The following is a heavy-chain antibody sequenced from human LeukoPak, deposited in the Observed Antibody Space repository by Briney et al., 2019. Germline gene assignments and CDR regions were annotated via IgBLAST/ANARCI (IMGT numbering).Heavy chain of an antibody. V-gene: IGHV1-24*01. CDR3: GTSSTSYPISYYYYYGMDV. J-gene: IGHJ6*02. D-gene: IGHD2-2*01. Sequence: ASVKVSCKVSGYTLTELSMHWVRQAPGKGLEWMGGFDPEDGETIYAQKFQGRVTMTEDTSTDTAYMELSSLRSEDTAVYYCGTSSTSYPISYYYYYGMDVWGQGTTVTVSS. CDR2: FDPEDGET. CDR1: GYTLTELS.